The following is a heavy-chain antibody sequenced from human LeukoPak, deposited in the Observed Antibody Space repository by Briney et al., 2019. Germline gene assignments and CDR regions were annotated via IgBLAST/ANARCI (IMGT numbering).Heavy chain of an antibody. CDR2: IWYDGSKR. Sequence: GGSLRLSCTASGFTFTAHGYHWVRLTPGKGLEWVADIWYDGSKRYYVDSVKGRFTISRDNSKNTVYLQMNSLRVEDTAVYYCARDKARGVLDPWGQGTLVTVSS. V-gene: IGHV3-33*01. CDR1: GFTFTAHG. J-gene: IGHJ5*02. D-gene: IGHD3-10*01. CDR3: ARDKARGVLDP.